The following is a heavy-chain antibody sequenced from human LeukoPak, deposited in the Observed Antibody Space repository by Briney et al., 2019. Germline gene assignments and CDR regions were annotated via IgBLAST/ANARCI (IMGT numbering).Heavy chain of an antibody. J-gene: IGHJ6*03. D-gene: IGHD5-24*01. Sequence: SETLSLTCAVSGYSISSGYYWGWIRQPPGKGLEWIGRIYTSGSTNYNPSLKSRVTISVDTSKNQFSLKLSSVTAADTAVYYCARDRRDGYNYYYYYYMDVWGKGTTVTVSS. CDR3: ARDRRDGYNYYYYYYMDV. CDR1: GYSISSGYY. CDR2: IYTSGST. V-gene: IGHV4-38-2*02.